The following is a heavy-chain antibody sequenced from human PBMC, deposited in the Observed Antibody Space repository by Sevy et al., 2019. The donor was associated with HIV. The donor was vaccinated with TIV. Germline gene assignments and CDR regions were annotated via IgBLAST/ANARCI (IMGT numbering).Heavy chain of an antibody. CDR1: GFTFSSYV. J-gene: IGHJ4*02. CDR3: AKDGRGTLEY. CDR2: IGDDGSNK. V-gene: IGHV3-30*02. Sequence: GGSLRLSCAASGFTFSSYVMHWVRQAPGKGLEWVACIGDDGSNKYYADSVKGRFTISRDNSKNTLYLQMNSLRAEDKAVYYCAKDGRGTLEYWGPGNLVTLSS. D-gene: IGHD1-1*01.